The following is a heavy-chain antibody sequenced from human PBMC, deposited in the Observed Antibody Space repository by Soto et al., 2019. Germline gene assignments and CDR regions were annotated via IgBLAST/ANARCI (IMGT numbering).Heavy chain of an antibody. CDR2: IIPIFGTA. CDR1: GSTFSSYA. J-gene: IGHJ1*01. V-gene: IGHV1-69*12. Sequence: QVQLEQSGAEVKKPGSSVKVSCKASGSTFSSYAISWVRQAPGQGLEWMGGIIPIFGTANYAQKYQGRVTITAADSKSTAYMELSSLRSEDTAVYYCARALDYYDSSGSYFQHWGQGTLVTVSS. CDR3: ARALDYYDSSGSYFQH. D-gene: IGHD3-22*01.